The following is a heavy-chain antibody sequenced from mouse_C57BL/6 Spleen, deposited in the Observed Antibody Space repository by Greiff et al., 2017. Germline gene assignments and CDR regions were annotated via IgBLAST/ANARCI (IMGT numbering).Heavy chain of an antibody. CDR2: INPSSGYT. CDR3: ARSDYAPAYFGY. D-gene: IGHD1-1*02. J-gene: IGHJ2*01. CDR1: GYTFTSYS. V-gene: IGHV1-4*01. Sequence: QVQLQQSGAELVRPGASVKMSCKASGYTFTSYSMHWVKQRPGQGLEWIGYINPSSGYTNYNQKFKDKATLTADKSSSTAYMQLSSLTSEDSAVYYCARSDYAPAYFGYWGQGTTLTVSS.